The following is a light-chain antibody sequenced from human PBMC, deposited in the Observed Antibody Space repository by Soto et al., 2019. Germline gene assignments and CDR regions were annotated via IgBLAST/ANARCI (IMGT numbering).Light chain of an antibody. CDR2: DVR. CDR3: SSYTSSSTLV. V-gene: IGLV2-14*03. J-gene: IGLJ1*01. Sequence: QSVLTQPASVSGSPGQSITISCTGTSSDVGYYNYVSWYQQHPGKAPKLMIYDVRYRPSGVSDRFSGSKSSNTASLTLSGLQAEDEADYYCSSYTSSSTLVFGTGTKLTVL. CDR1: SSDVGYYNY.